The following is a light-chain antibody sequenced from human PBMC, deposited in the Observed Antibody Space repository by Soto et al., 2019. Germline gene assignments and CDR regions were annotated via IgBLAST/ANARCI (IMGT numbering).Light chain of an antibody. Sequence: AIQMTQSPSSLSASVGDRVTITCRASQGIRNDLGWYQQKPGKVPKLVIYGASSLQSGVPSRFAGSGSCTGFSLTNSSPQPEDVATYYGLQDYNHPSSFGQGTKLEIK. V-gene: IGKV1-6*01. CDR3: LQDYNHPSS. CDR2: GAS. J-gene: IGKJ2*01. CDR1: QGIRND.